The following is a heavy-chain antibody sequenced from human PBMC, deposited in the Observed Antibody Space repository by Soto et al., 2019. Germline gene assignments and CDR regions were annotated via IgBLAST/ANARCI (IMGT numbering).Heavy chain of an antibody. CDR2: IYYSGST. CDR3: ARAYGDYVFDY. J-gene: IGHJ4*02. D-gene: IGHD4-17*01. CDR1: GGSISSYY. V-gene: IGHV4-59*01. Sequence: QVQLQESGPGLVKPSETLSLTCTVSGGSISSYYWSWIRQPPGKGLEWIGYIYYSGSTNYNPSLKSRVTISVDTSKNQFSLKLSSVTAADTAVYYCARAYGDYVFDYWVQGTLVTVSS.